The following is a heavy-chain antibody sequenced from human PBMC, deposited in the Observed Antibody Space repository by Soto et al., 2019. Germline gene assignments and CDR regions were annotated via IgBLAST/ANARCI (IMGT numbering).Heavy chain of an antibody. Sequence: GASVKVSCKASGYTFTSYGISWVRQAPGQGLEWMGWISAYNGNTNYAQKLQGRVTMTTDTSTSTAYMELRSLRSDDTAVYYCARVALIPAALLGNWFDPWGQGTLVTVSS. V-gene: IGHV1-18*01. J-gene: IGHJ5*02. CDR2: ISAYNGNT. CDR3: ARVALIPAALLGNWFDP. CDR1: GYTFTSYG. D-gene: IGHD2-2*01.